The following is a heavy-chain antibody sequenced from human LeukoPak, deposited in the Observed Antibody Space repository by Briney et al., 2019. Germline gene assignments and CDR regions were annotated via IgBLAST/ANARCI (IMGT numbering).Heavy chain of an antibody. CDR3: ARVWGSDGPIDY. J-gene: IGHJ4*02. CDR2: INPNSDGT. Sequence: GASVKVSCKASGYTFTGYYMHWVRQAPGQGLEWMGWINPNSDGTNYAQKFQGRVTMTRDTSISTAYMELSRLRSDDTAVYYCARVWGSDGPIDYWGQGTLVTVSS. V-gene: IGHV1-2*02. D-gene: IGHD7-27*01. CDR1: GYTFTGYY.